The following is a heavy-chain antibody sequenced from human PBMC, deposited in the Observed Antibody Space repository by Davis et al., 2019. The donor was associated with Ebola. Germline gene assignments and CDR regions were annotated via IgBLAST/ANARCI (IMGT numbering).Heavy chain of an antibody. V-gene: IGHV4-59*01. J-gene: IGHJ4*02. Sequence: SEPLSPTCTVPGVSISSYYWSWIRQPPGKGLEWIGYIYYTGSTNYNPSLKSRVTISVDTSKKQLSLKLISVTAADTALYYCARVLDFDYVWGSLGYWGQGTLVTVSS. CDR2: IYYTGST. CDR3: ARVLDFDYVWGSLGY. CDR1: GVSISSYY. D-gene: IGHD3-16*01.